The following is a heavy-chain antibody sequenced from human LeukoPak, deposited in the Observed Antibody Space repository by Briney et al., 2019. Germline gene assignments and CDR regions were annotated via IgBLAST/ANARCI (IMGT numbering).Heavy chain of an antibody. CDR2: TYYRSKWYN. V-gene: IGHV6-1*01. CDR1: GDSVSSHSAA. CDR3: ARDLDLNFDY. Sequence: SQTLSLTCAISGDSVSSHSAARNWIRQSPSSGLEWLGRTYYRSKWYNEYAVSVKSRITINPDTSKNQFSLQLNSVTPEDTAVYYCARDLDLNFDYWGQGTLVTVSS. J-gene: IGHJ4*02.